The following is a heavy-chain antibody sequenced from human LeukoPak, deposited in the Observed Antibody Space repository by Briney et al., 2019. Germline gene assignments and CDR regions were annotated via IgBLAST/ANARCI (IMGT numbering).Heavy chain of an antibody. J-gene: IGHJ6*03. D-gene: IGHD6-13*01. CDR2: INPNSGGT. Sequence: ASVKVSCKASGGTFSSYAISWVRQAPGQGLEWMGWINPNSGGTNYAQKFQGRVTMTRDTSISTAYMELSRLRSDDTAVYYCAHENRIAAAANYYYMDVWGKGTTVTVSS. CDR3: AHENRIAAAANYYYMDV. V-gene: IGHV1-2*02. CDR1: GGTFSSYA.